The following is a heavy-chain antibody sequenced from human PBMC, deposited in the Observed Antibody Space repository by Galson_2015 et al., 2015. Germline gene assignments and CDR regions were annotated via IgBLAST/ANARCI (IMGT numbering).Heavy chain of an antibody. CDR3: ARLLEPPLRSLEWLAYMDV. CDR2: ISSGSSYI. D-gene: IGHD3-3*01. Sequence: SLRLSCAASGFTFSVYSMNWVRQAPGKGLEWVSSISSGSSYIYYADSLKGRFTISRDNAKNSLSLQMNSLRAGDSAVYYCARLLEPPLRSLEWLAYMDVWGKGTTVTVSS. V-gene: IGHV3-21*01. J-gene: IGHJ6*03. CDR1: GFTFSVYS.